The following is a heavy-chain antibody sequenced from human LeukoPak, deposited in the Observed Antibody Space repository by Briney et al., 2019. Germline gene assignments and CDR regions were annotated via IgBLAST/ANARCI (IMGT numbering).Heavy chain of an antibody. J-gene: IGHJ4*02. D-gene: IGHD4-23*01. CDR2: IKQDGGEK. V-gene: IGHV3-7*01. CDR3: ARVPGVTRYFDY. CDR1: GFTFTSCW. Sequence: PGGSLRLSCAASGFTFTSCWMSWVRQTPGKGLEWVASIKQDGGEKFYADSVEGRFTISRDNAKSSLYLQLNSLRAEDTAVYYCARVPGVTRYFDYWGQGILVTVSS.